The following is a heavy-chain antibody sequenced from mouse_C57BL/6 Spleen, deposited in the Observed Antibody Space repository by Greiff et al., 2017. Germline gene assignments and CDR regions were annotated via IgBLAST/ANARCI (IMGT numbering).Heavy chain of an antibody. CDR2: INPNNGGT. D-gene: IGHD1-1*01. CDR3: ARWGTTVVDYAMDY. V-gene: IGHV1-22*01. J-gene: IGHJ4*01. CDR1: GYTFTDYN. Sequence: EVQLQESGPELVKPGASVKMSCKASGYTFTDYNMHWVKQSHGKSLEWIGYINPNNGGTSYNQKFKGKATLTVNKSSSTAYMELRSLTSEDSAVYYCARWGTTVVDYAMDYWGQGTSVTVSS.